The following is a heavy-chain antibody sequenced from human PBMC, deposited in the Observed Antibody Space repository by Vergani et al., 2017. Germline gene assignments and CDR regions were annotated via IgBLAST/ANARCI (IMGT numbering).Heavy chain of an antibody. CDR3: ARHPSPWIHSYYYYMDV. J-gene: IGHJ6*03. CDR2: IYYSGST. D-gene: IGHD1-1*01. V-gene: IGHV4-59*08. Sequence: QVQLQQWGAGLLKPSETLSLICTVSGGSISSYYWSWIRQPPGKGLEWIGYIYYSGSTNYNPPLKSRVTISVDTSKNQFSLKLSSVTAADTAVYYCARHPSPWIHSYYYYMDVWGKGTTVTVSS. CDR1: GGSISSYY.